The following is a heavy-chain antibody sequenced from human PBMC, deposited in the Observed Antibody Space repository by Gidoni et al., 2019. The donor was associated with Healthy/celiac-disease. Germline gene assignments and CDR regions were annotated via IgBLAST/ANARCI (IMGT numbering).Heavy chain of an antibody. D-gene: IGHD5-18*01. CDR1: GFTFSSYA. V-gene: IGHV3-23*01. CDR3: AKGGYSYGYSFDY. J-gene: IGHJ4*02. Sequence: EVQLLESGGGLVQPGGSLRLSCAASGFTFSSYAMSWVRQAPGKGLEWVSAISGSGGSTYYADSVKGRFTISIDNSKNTLYLQMNSLRAEDTAVYYCAKGGYSYGYSFDYWGQGTLVTVSS. CDR2: ISGSGGST.